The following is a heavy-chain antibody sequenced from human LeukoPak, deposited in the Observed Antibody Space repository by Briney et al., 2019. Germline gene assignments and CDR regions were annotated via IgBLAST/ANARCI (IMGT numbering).Heavy chain of an antibody. CDR2: IRNDGSHK. Sequence: GRPLRLSCAASGFIFSSYGMHWVRQAPGKGPEWVAVIRNDGSHKYYADSVKGRFTISRDNSKNTLVLQMNSLTAEDTAVYYCVKDRVTEAYGMEVWGQGTTVTVSS. V-gene: IGHV3-30*18. CDR3: VKDRVTEAYGMEV. J-gene: IGHJ6*02. CDR1: GFIFSSYG.